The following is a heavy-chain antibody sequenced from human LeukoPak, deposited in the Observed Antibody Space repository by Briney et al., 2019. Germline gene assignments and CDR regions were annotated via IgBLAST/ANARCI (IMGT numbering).Heavy chain of an antibody. D-gene: IGHD3-3*01. V-gene: IGHV3-9*01. J-gene: IGHJ4*02. Sequence: PGGSLRLSCAASGFTFDDYAMHWVRQVPGKGLEWVSGISWNGGSIGYADSVKGRFTISRDNAKISLYLQMNSLRAEDTAVYYCARDRTTDFWSGYYTNYFDYWGQGALVTVSS. CDR2: ISWNGGSI. CDR1: GFTFDDYA. CDR3: ARDRTTDFWSGYYTNYFDY.